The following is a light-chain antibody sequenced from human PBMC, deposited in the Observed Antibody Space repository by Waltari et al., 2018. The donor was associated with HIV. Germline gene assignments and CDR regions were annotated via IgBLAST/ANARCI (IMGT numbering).Light chain of an antibody. J-gene: IGLJ1*01. CDR3: QAWDSSAVYV. Sequence: SYELSQIPSVSVSPGQTASIPCSGDTLGDKYVSWYQQKPGQSPVVVMYQDNERPSGIPERCAGSNSGNTATLNISGAQAMDEAEYYCQAWDSSAVYVFGTGTKVTVL. CDR1: TLGDKY. V-gene: IGLV3-1*01. CDR2: QDN.